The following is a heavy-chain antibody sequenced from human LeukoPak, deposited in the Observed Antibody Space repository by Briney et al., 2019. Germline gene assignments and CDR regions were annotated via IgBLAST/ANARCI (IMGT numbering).Heavy chain of an antibody. V-gene: IGHV3-23*01. CDR2: ISGSGGST. Sequence: GGTLRLSCAASGFTFSSYGMSWVRQAPGKGLEWVSAISGSGGSTYYADSVKGRFTISRDNSKNTLYLQMNSLRAADTATYYCAKGYYFDILSGYSSLDSWGQGTLVTVSS. CDR1: GFTFSSYG. CDR3: AKGYYFDILSGYSSLDS. D-gene: IGHD3-9*01. J-gene: IGHJ4*02.